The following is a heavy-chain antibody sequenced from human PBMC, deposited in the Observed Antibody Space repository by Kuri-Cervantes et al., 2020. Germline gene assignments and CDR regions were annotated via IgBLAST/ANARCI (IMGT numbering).Heavy chain of an antibody. CDR2: ISYDGGNT. Sequence: GESLKISCAASGFTFSSYAMHWVRQAPGKGLEWVAVISYDGGNTYYADSVKGRFTISRDNSKNTLYLQMNSLRAEDTAVYYCSRGLRAYCSVISCYQFAYWGQGTLVTVSS. J-gene: IGHJ4*02. CDR3: SRGLRAYCSVISCYQFAY. CDR1: GFTFSSYA. D-gene: IGHD2-15*01. V-gene: IGHV3-30*01.